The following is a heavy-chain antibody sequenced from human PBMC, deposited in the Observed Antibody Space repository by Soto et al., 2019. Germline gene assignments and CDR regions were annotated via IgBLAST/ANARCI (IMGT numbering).Heavy chain of an antibody. V-gene: IGHV4-31*03. CDR1: GDSIGSGGHY. J-gene: IGHJ4*02. CDR3: ARVNYGDYFFDY. Sequence: SETLSLTCSVSGDSIGSGGHYWNWIRQHPEKGLEWIGYTYYSGSTQYNPSLKSRVTISGDKSKNQFSLKLSSVTAADTAVYYCARVNYGDYFFDYWGQGTLVTVSS. CDR2: TYYSGST. D-gene: IGHD4-17*01.